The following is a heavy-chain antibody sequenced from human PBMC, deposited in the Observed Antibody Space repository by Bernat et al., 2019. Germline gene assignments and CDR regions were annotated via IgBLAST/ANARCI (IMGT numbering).Heavy chain of an antibody. J-gene: IGHJ4*02. D-gene: IGHD1-14*01. CDR3: AGIRRVRSLHYFDY. Sequence: EVQLVESGGGLVQPGGSLRLPCAASGFTFSSYEMNWVRQAPGKGLEWVSYISSSGSTIYYADSVKGRFTISRDNAKNSLYLQMNSLRAEDTAVYYCAGIRRVRSLHYFDYWGQGTLVTVSS. CDR2: ISSSGSTI. CDR1: GFTFSSYE. V-gene: IGHV3-48*03.